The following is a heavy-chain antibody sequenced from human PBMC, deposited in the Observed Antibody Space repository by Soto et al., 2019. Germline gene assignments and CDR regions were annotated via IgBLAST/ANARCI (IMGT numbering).Heavy chain of an antibody. Sequence: GGSLRLSCAASGFTFSSYAMHWVRQAPGKGLEWVAVISYDGSNKYYADSVKGRFTISRDNSKNTLYLQLNSLRAEDTAVYYCAKDFTSSGWYRFPVLLGYWGQGSFVIVSS. CDR2: ISYDGSNK. D-gene: IGHD6-19*01. J-gene: IGHJ4*02. V-gene: IGHV3-30*18. CDR3: AKDFTSSGWYRFPVLLGY. CDR1: GFTFSSYA.